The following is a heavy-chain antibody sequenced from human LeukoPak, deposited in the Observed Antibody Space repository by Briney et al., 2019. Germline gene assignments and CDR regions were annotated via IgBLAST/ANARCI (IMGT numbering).Heavy chain of an antibody. CDR1: GFTFNNYW. V-gene: IGHV3-7*01. CDR2: IKQDGSER. D-gene: IGHD3-10*01. J-gene: IGHJ5*02. CDR3: ARDFDYYGSGSYYQFDP. Sequence: GGSLRLSCAASGFTFNNYWMSGVRQAPGKGLEWVANIKQDGSERYYVDSVKGRFTISRDNAKNSLYLQMNSLRAEDTAVYYCARDFDYYGSGSYYQFDPWGQGTLVTVSS.